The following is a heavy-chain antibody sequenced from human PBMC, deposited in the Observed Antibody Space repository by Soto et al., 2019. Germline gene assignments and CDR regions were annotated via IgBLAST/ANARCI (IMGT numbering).Heavy chain of an antibody. CDR3: ASGIQLWLRRINNGYSG. V-gene: IGHV1-69*12. D-gene: IGHD5-18*01. CDR1: GGTFSTYA. CDR2: IIPMFGTA. J-gene: IGHJ4*02. Sequence: QVQLVQSGAEVKKPESSVKVSCKAPGGTFSTYAISWVRQAPGQGLEWMVGIIPMFGTANYAQRFQDRVTITADESTNKVYMALSSLRSEDTAVYFCASGIQLWLRRINNGYSGWGQGTLVTVSS.